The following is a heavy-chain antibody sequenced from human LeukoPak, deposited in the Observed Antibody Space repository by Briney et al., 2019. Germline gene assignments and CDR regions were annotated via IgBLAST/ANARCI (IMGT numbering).Heavy chain of an antibody. CDR3: ARDRYPIFHCTNAVCTFWY. D-gene: IGHD2-8*01. V-gene: IGHV1-69*05. CDR1: GGTFSSYA. CDR2: IIPIFGTA. Sequence: ASVRVSCKASGGTFSSYAISWVRQAPGQGLEWMGRIIPIFGTANYAQKFQGRVTNTTDESTSTAYMELSSMKSEDTAVYYCARDRYPIFHCTNAVCTFWYWGQGTLVTVSS. J-gene: IGHJ4*02.